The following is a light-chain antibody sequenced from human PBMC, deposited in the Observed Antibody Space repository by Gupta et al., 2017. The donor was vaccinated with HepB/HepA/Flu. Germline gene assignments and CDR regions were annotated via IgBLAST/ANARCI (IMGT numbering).Light chain of an antibody. V-gene: IGKV1-9*01. CDR3: QHRNSSPIT. CDR2: AAS. J-gene: IGKJ4*01. Sequence: DIQLTQSPSFLSASVGDRVTITCRASQGISSYLAWYQQKPGKAPKLLIYAASTGQSGVPSRFSCSGYGTEFTLTMSCRHPEDFATYYCQHRNSSPITFGRGTXVEI. CDR1: QGISSY.